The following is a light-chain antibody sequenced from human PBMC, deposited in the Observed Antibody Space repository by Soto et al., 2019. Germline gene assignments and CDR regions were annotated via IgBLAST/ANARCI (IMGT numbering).Light chain of an antibody. CDR1: QSISSW. J-gene: IGKJ4*01. V-gene: IGKV1-5*01. CDR2: DAS. Sequence: DIQMTQSPSTLSASVGDRVTITCRASQSISSWLAWYQQKPGKAPKLLIYDASSLESGVPSRFSGRGSGTEFSLTISSLQPDDFATYYCQQYNSYLTFGGGTKVEIK. CDR3: QQYNSYLT.